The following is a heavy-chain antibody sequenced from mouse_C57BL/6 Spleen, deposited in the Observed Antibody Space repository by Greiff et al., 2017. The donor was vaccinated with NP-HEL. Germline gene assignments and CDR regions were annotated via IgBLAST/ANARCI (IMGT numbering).Heavy chain of an antibody. Sequence: EVQRVESGGGLVQPGGSMKLSCVASGFTFSNYWMNWVRQSPEKELEWVAQIRLKSDNYATHYAESVKGRFTISRDDSKSSVYLQMNNLRAEDTGIYYCARGVLNGYFDVWGTGTTVTVSS. CDR1: GFTFSNYW. D-gene: IGHD1-3*01. CDR3: ARGVLNGYFDV. V-gene: IGHV6-3*01. CDR2: IRLKSDNYAT. J-gene: IGHJ1*03.